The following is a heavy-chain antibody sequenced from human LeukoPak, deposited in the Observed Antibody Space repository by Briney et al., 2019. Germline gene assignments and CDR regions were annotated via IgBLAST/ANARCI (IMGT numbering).Heavy chain of an antibody. CDR3: ARDKGWKWELKPTEPFDY. Sequence: PSETLSLTCTVSGYSISSGYYWGWIRQPPGKGLEWIGSIYHSGSTYYNPSLKSRVTISVDTSKNQFSLKLSSVTAADTAVYYCARDKGWKWELKPTEPFDYWGQGTLVTVSS. CDR1: GYSISSGYY. CDR2: IYHSGST. V-gene: IGHV4-38-2*02. J-gene: IGHJ4*02. D-gene: IGHD1-26*01.